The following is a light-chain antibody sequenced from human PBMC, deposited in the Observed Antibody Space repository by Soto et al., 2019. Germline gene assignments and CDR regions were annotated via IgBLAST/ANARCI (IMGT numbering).Light chain of an antibody. CDR2: GAS. J-gene: IGKJ1*01. Sequence: EIVLTQSPATLSLSPRERATLSCRASQSVSSDLAWYEQKPGQAPRLLIYGASTRAAGIPARFSGSGSGTEFTLTISSLQSEDFAVYYCQQYGSSGTFGQGTKVDIK. V-gene: IGKV3-15*01. CDR3: QQYGSSGT. CDR1: QSVSSD.